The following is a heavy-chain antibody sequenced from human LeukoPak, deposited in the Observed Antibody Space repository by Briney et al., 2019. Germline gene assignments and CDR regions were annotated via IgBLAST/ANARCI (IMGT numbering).Heavy chain of an antibody. CDR1: GYTFTTYG. D-gene: IGHD6-19*01. CDR2: ISAYNGNT. Sequence: ASVKVSCKASGYTFTTYGISWVRQAPGQGLEWMGWISAYNGNTNYAQNLQDRVTLTTDTSTSTAYKEPRSLSSDDTSADNGDRVSTLRQWLDIDYWGQGTLVTVSS. V-gene: IGHV1-18*01. CDR3: DRVSTLRQWLDIDY. J-gene: IGHJ4*02.